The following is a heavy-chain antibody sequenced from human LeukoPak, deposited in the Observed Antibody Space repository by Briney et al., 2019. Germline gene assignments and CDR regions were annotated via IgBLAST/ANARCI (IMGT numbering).Heavy chain of an antibody. CDR2: ISGSGGSI. CDR3: AKGASSYSFDP. V-gene: IGHV3-23*01. CDR1: GFTFSSYS. D-gene: IGHD5-18*01. Sequence: GGSLRLSCVASGFTFSSYSLSWVRQAPGKGLEWVSAISGSGGSIHYVDSVKGRFTISRDNSKNTLYLQMNSLRAEDTAIYYCAKGASSYSFDPWGKGTLVTVSS. J-gene: IGHJ5*02.